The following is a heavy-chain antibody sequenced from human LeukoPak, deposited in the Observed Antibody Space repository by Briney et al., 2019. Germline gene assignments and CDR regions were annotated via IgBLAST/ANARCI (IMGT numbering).Heavy chain of an antibody. D-gene: IGHD3-22*01. Sequence: GGSLRLSCAASGFTFSSYAMSWVRQAPGKGLEWVSAISGSGGSTYYADSVKGRFTISRDNSKNTLYLQMNSLRAEDTAVYYCARNRGDYYDSSGYYLGYWGQGTLVTVSS. V-gene: IGHV3-23*01. CDR1: GFTFSSYA. CDR3: ARNRGDYYDSSGYYLGY. CDR2: ISGSGGST. J-gene: IGHJ4*02.